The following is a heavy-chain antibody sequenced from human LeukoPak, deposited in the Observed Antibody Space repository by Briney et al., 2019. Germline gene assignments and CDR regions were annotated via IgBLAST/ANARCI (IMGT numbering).Heavy chain of an antibody. J-gene: IGHJ3*02. V-gene: IGHV4-59*01. D-gene: IGHD5-12*01. CDR1: GGSISNYY. CDR3: ARDRGSGYDRGDAFDI. CDR2: IYFSGTT. Sequence: SETLSLTCTVSGGSISNYYWSWLRQPPGKGLEWIGYIYFSGTTNINPSLKSRVTISVDMSKNQFSLKLSSVTAADTAVYYCARDRGSGYDRGDAFDIWGQGTMVTVSS.